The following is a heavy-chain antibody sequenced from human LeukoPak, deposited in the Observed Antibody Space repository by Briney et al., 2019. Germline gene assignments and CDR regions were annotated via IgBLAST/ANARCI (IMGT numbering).Heavy chain of an antibody. CDR2: TSYSGNT. CDR1: GGSIGNYY. J-gene: IGHJ6*02. V-gene: IGHV4-59*01. CDR3: ARDHGYFGMDV. Sequence: NTSETLSLTCIVSGGSIGNYYWNWIRQPPGKGLEWIGYTSYSGNTIYNPSLKSRVTISIDPFKNQLSLKVTSVTAADTAVYYCARDHGYFGMDVWGQGTTVTISS.